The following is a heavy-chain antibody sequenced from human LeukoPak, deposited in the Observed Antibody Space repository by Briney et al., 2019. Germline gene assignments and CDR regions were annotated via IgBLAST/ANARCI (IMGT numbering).Heavy chain of an antibody. CDR2: ISSSSGTI. V-gene: IGHV3-48*04. Sequence: PGGSLRLSCAAPGFTFSSYNMNWVRQAPGKGLEWVSYISSSSGTIYYADSVKGRFTISRDNAKNSLYLQMNSLRVEDTAVYYCARENIAVRTDYWGQGTLVTVSS. CDR1: GFTFSSYN. CDR3: ARENIAVRTDY. D-gene: IGHD6-6*01. J-gene: IGHJ4*02.